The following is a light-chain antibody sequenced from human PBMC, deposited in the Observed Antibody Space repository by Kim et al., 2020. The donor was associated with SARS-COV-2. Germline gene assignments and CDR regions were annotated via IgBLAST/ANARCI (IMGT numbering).Light chain of an antibody. V-gene: IGKV3-20*01. CDR2: SGS. Sequence: PGERAALSCRASQSVSSSNLAWYQQKPGQAPRLLIYSGSSRATGIPDRFSASGSGTDFTLTISRLEPEDFAVYYCQQYGGSPLYTFGQGTKLEI. CDR3: QQYGGSPLYT. J-gene: IGKJ2*01. CDR1: QSVSSSN.